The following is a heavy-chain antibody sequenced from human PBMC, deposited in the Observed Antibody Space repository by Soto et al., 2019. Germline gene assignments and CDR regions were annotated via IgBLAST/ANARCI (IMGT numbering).Heavy chain of an antibody. Sequence: QAQVMQSGAEVKKPGDSVKVSCKTSGYIFSDYGINWVRQAPGQGLEWMGWIRGYSGNENLAQKFQCRVTMTTDKDTRTAYKESRRLRSDDTAVNYCGKRTSGATWAGADDWGQGTPVTVSS. V-gene: IGHV1-18*04. CDR3: GKRTSGATWAGADD. J-gene: IGHJ4*02. CDR2: IRGYSGNE. CDR1: GYIFSDYG. D-gene: IGHD3-10*01.